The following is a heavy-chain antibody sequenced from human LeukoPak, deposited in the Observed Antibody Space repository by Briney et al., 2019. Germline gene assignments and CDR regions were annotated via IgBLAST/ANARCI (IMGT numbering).Heavy chain of an antibody. CDR1: GGTFSSYA. CDR3: ASEVHRYCSGGSCYFND. J-gene: IGHJ4*02. D-gene: IGHD2-15*01. Sequence: SVKVSCKASGGTFSSYAISWVRQAPGQGLEWMGRIIPIFGTATYAQKFQGRVTITTDESTSTAYMELSSLRSEDTAVYYCASEVHRYCSGGSCYFNDWGQGTLVTVSS. CDR2: IIPIFGTA. V-gene: IGHV1-69*05.